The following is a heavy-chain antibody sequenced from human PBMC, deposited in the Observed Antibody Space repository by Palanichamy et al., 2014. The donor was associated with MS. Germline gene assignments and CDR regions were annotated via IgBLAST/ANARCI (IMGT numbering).Heavy chain of an antibody. CDR1: GFACGDCA. CDR2: IRSKTYSETT. Sequence: EVLLAESGGGLVQPGRSLRLTCTTSGFACGDCAMTWVRQAPGKGLEWVGFIRSKTYSETTEYAASVKGKFSISRDDSRSVAYLQMNSLQTADTAVYYCARNTGGNSRNVDFWGQGTLVTVSS. J-gene: IGHJ4*02. V-gene: IGHV3-49*04. CDR3: ARNTGGNSRNVDF. D-gene: IGHD4-23*01.